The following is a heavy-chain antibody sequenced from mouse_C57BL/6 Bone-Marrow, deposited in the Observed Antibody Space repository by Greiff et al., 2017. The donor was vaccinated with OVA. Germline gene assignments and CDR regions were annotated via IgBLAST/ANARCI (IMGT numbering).Heavy chain of an antibody. V-gene: IGHV1-4*01. CDR2: INPSSGYT. Sequence: VKLQESGAELARPGASVKMSCKASGYTFTSYTMHWVKQRPGQGLEWIGYINPSSGYTKYNQKFKDKATLTADKSSSTAYMQLSSLTSEDSAVYYCARLIVGFDYWGQGTTLTVSS. CDR3: ARLIVGFDY. J-gene: IGHJ2*01. CDR1: GYTFTSYT.